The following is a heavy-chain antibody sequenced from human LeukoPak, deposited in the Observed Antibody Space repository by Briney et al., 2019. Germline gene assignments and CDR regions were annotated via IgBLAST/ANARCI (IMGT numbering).Heavy chain of an antibody. J-gene: IGHJ5*02. V-gene: IGHV5-51*01. D-gene: IGHD3-3*01. CDR3: ARLSETLWELQNYDFWSGPFDP. CDR1: GYSFTSYW. CDR2: IYPGDSDT. Sequence: PGESLKISCKGSGYSFTSYWIGWVRQMPGKGLEWMGIIYPGDSDTRYSPSFQGQVTISADKSISTAYLQWSSLKASDTAMYYCARLSETLWELQNYDFWSGPFDPWGQGTLVTVSS.